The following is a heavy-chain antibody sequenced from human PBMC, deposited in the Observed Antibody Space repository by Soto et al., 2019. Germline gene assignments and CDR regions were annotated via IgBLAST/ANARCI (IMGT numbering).Heavy chain of an antibody. CDR2: ISSSGSTI. CDR3: ATXXSDFYYYXXXDV. D-gene: IGHD3-3*01. J-gene: IGHJ6*03. V-gene: IGHV3-11*01. Sequence: PEGSLRLSCAASGFTFSHYYMSWIRQAPGKGLEWVSYISSSGSTIYYADSVKGRFTISRDNAKNSLYLQMNSLRAEDTAVYYCATXXSDFYYYXXXDVXXXXTTVTVSS. CDR1: GFTFSHYY.